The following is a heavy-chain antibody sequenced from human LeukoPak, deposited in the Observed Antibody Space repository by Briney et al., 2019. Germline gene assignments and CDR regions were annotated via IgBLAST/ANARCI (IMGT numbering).Heavy chain of an antibody. J-gene: IGHJ4*02. CDR3: AREYYDSSAYNQEAIDY. CDR1: GYTFTDYY. CDR2: TNPNSGGT. V-gene: IGHV1-2*02. Sequence: GASVKASCKPSGYTFTDYYMHWVRQAPGQGLEWLGWTNPNSGGTNYAQKFQGRVSMTRDTSISTAYMELSRLRSDDTAVYYCAREYYDSSAYNQEAIDYWGQGTLVTVSS. D-gene: IGHD3-22*01.